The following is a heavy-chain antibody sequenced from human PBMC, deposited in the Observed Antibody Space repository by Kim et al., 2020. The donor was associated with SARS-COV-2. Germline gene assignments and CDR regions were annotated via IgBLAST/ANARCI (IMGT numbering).Heavy chain of an antibody. V-gene: IGHV4-31*02. Sequence: SRVTISVDTSKNQFSLKLSSVTAADTAVYYCARFWGPIGGGVVPAQYFDYWGQGTLVTVSS. J-gene: IGHJ4*02. D-gene: IGHD2-2*01. CDR3: ARFWGPIGGGVVPAQYFDY.